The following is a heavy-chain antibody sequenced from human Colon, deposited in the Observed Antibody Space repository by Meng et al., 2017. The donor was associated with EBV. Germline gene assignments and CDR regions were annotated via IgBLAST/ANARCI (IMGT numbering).Heavy chain of an antibody. J-gene: IGHJ4*02. D-gene: IGHD3-3*01. V-gene: IGHV7-4-1*02. Sequence: QVPLMQSCSHVKMPRASVTASCKASGYTFINYAKNWVRQSPGQGLEWMGWINTNTGNPPYAQGFKRRFVFSLDTSFRTAYLQISSLKAEDTAVYYCARVAPSGYRYFDYWGQGTLVTVSS. CDR1: GYTFINYA. CDR2: INTNTGNP. CDR3: ARVAPSGYRYFDY.